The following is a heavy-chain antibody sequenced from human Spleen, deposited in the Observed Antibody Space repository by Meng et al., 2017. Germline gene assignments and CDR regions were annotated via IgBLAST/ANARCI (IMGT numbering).Heavy chain of an antibody. CDR1: GFTFSNAW. J-gene: IGHJ6*02. Sequence: GESLKTFCAAPGFTFSNAWTSRIRQASGKGLEWVGRIKSKTDGGTTDYAAPVQGRFTIPRDDSKNTLYLQMNSLRTEDAAVYYCMADASTVAPHYCCGMDIWGQGTTVTVSS. D-gene: IGHD4-23*01. CDR2: IKSKTDGGTT. CDR3: MADASTVAPHYCCGMDI. V-gene: IGHV3-15*01.